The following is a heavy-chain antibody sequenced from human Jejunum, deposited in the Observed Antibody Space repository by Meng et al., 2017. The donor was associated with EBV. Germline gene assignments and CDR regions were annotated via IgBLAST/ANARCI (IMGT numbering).Heavy chain of an antibody. J-gene: IGHJ5*02. CDR2: INHSGST. CDR1: GGFFSGYY. CDR3: AREARISGYHPGIGP. V-gene: IGHV4-34*01. D-gene: IGHD3-22*01. Sequence: QVQLQQWGAGLLKPSETLSPTCAVYGGFFSGYYWSWIRQPPGKGLEWIGEINHSGSTYYNPSLKSRVTISVDTSKSQFSLKLNSVTAADTAVYYCAREARISGYHPGIGPWGQGTLVTVSS.